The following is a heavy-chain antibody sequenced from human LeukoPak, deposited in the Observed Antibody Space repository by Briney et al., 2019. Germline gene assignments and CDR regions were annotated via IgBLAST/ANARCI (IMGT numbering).Heavy chain of an antibody. Sequence: KPGGSLRLSCAASGFTFSSYSMNWVRQAPGKGLEWVSSISSSSSYIYYADSVKGRFTISRDNAKNSLYLQMNSLRAEDTAVYYCAREAGGYSTWFDPWGQGTLVTVSS. CDR3: AREAGGYSTWFDP. D-gene: IGHD4-11*01. CDR2: ISSSSSYI. V-gene: IGHV3-21*01. J-gene: IGHJ5*02. CDR1: GFTFSSYS.